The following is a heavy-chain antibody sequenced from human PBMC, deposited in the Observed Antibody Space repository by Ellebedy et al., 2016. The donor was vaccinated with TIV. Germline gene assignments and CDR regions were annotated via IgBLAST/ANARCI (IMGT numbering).Heavy chain of an antibody. CDR1: GFTFSTFS. CDR2: TSYDGSRN. V-gene: IGHV3-30*04. J-gene: IGHJ1*01. CDR3: AGGTAFWSGREYFQH. Sequence: GESLKISCAASGFTFSTFSMHWVRQAPGKGLEWVAVTSYDGSRNFYADSVKGRFTISRNNSNDTLYLQMNSLRREDTALYYCAGGTAFWSGREYFQHWGQGTWVTVSS. D-gene: IGHD3-3*01.